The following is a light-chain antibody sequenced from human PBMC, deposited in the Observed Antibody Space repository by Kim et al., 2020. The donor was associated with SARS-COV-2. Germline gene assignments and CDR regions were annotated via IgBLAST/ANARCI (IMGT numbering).Light chain of an antibody. CDR3: TSYTRSNTWV. CDR1: SSDVGGYNY. CDR2: GVT. V-gene: IGLV2-14*03. J-gene: IGLJ3*02. Sequence: GQSRTISCTGTSSDVGGYNYVSCYQQHPGNVPQLMIYGVTKRPSGISNRFSGSKSGNTASLTISGLQAEDEADYYCTSYTRSNTWVFGVGTKVTVL.